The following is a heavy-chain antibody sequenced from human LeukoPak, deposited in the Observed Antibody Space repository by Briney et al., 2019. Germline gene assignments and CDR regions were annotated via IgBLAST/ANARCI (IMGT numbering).Heavy chain of an antibody. CDR2: IVVASGNT. Sequence: GASVKVSCKASGFTFTSPAMQWVRQARGQRLEWIGWIVVASGNTNYAQKFQERVTITRDMSTSTAYMELSSLRSEDTAVYYCAYSGYDWGADYWGQGTLVTVSS. J-gene: IGHJ4*02. V-gene: IGHV1-58*02. CDR1: GFTFTSPA. D-gene: IGHD5-12*01. CDR3: AYSGYDWGADY.